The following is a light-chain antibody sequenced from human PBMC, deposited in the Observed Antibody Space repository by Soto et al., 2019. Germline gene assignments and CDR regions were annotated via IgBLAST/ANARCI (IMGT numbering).Light chain of an antibody. CDR2: VGTGGIVG. CDR3: CADHGSGSNVVYV. CDR1: SGYSNYK. Sequence: VLTQPPSASASLGASVTLTCTLSSGYSNYKVDWYQQRPGKGPRFVMRVGTGGIVGSKGDGIPDRFSVLGSGLNRYLTIKNIQEEDESDYHCCADHGSGSNVVYVFGTGTKVTVL. V-gene: IGLV9-49*01. J-gene: IGLJ1*01.